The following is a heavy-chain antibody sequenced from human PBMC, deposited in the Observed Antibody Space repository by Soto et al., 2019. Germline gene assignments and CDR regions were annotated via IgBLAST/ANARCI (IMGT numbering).Heavy chain of an antibody. D-gene: IGHD3-3*01. CDR3: ARDAQLRYYYYGMDV. CDR2: ISSDGSNK. J-gene: IGHJ6*02. Sequence: PGGSLRLSCAASGFTFSSYAIHWVRQAPGKGLEWVALISSDGSNKYYADSVKGRFTISRDNSKNTLYLQMNSLRAEDTAVYHCARDAQLRYYYYGMDVWGQGTTVTVSS. V-gene: IGHV3-30-3*01. CDR1: GFTFSSYA.